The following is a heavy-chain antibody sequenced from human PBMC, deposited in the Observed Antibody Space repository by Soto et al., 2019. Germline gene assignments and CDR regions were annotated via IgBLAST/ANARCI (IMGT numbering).Heavy chain of an antibody. CDR2: ISYDGSNK. CDR1: GFTFSSYA. CDR3: ARGPAHAPSFDY. J-gene: IGHJ4*02. V-gene: IGHV3-30-3*01. Sequence: GGSLRLSCAASGFTFSSYAMHWVRQAPGKGLEWVAVISYDGSNKYYADSVKGRFTISRDNSKNTLYLQMNSLRAEDTAVYYCARGPAHAPSFDYWGQGTLVTVSS.